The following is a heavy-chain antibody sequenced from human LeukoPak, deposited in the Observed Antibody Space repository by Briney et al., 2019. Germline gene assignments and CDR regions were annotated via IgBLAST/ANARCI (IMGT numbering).Heavy chain of an antibody. CDR1: GFIFSSYV. V-gene: IGHV3-23*01. CDR3: AKRRGYGDYL. D-gene: IGHD4-17*01. CDR2: ISVGGGDT. Sequence: GGSLRLSCEASGFIFSSYVMGWVRQAPGKGLEWVSSISVGGGDTFTADSVKGRFTISRDNSKNTLYLQMNSLRAEDTAVYYCAKRRGYGDYLWGQGTLVTVSS. J-gene: IGHJ4*02.